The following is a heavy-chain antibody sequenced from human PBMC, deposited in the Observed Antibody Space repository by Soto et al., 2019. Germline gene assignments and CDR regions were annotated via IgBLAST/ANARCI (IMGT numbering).Heavy chain of an antibody. CDR1: GNSISTTNG. V-gene: IGHV4-4*02. CDR3: ARDVGYHYDGSPSGQFDF. D-gene: IGHD3-22*01. CDR2: IYHSGST. J-gene: IGHJ4*02. Sequence: QVELQESGPGLVKPSGTLSLTCVVSGNSISTTNGWSWVRQSPGKGLEWIGEIYHSGSTNYNPSLKSRVTISVDKSKNQFSLKLSSVTAADTAVYYCARDVGYHYDGSPSGQFDFWGQGTLVTVSS.